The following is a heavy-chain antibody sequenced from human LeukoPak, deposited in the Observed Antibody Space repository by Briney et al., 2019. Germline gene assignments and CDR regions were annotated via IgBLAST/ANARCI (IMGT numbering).Heavy chain of an antibody. Sequence: PGRSLRLSCAVSGFTFSSYAMHWVRQAPGKGLEWVAVISYDGSSKYYADSVKGRFTISRDNSKNTLYLQMNSLRAEDTAVYYCARDGLYDSSGYHDAFDIWGQGTMVTVSS. V-gene: IGHV3-30-3*01. D-gene: IGHD3-22*01. J-gene: IGHJ3*02. CDR3: ARDGLYDSSGYHDAFDI. CDR2: ISYDGSSK. CDR1: GFTFSSYA.